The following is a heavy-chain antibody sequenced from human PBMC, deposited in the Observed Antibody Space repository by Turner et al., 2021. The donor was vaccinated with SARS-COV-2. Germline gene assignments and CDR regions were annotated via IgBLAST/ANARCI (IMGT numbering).Heavy chain of an antibody. CDR2: FDPEDGET. CDR3: ATTLVTLIGDWYFDL. Sequence: VQLVQSGAEVRKPGSSVQVSCKVSGYTLTELSMHWVRQAPGKGLEWMGGFDPEDGETINAQKIQGRVNMTEDTSTDTAYMELSSLRSEDTAVYYCATTLVTLIGDWYFDLWGRGTLVTVSS. J-gene: IGHJ2*01. D-gene: IGHD3-22*01. V-gene: IGHV1-24*01. CDR1: GYTLTELS.